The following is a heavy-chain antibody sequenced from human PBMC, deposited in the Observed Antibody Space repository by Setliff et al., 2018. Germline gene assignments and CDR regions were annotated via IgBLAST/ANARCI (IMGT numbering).Heavy chain of an antibody. Sequence: ASVKVSCKTSGFGFTTFGFSWVRHAPGQGLEWLGSISPYSGNTNHPQWLQDRVTMTIDTSATTVYMELQSLRSDDTAVYYRARDLDYQYYYETSGRDAFDIWGLGTMVTVSS. D-gene: IGHD3-22*01. CDR1: GFGFTTFG. J-gene: IGHJ3*02. V-gene: IGHV1-18*01. CDR2: ISPYSGNT. CDR3: ARDLDYQYYYETSGRDAFDI.